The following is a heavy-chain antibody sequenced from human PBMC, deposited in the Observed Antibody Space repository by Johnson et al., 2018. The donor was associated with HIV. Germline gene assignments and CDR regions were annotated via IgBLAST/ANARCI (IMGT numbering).Heavy chain of an antibody. V-gene: IGHV3-30*18. CDR2: VSYDGSKK. CDR1: GFTFSSYG. D-gene: IGHD1-14*01. CDR3: AKIRTSGTGDAFDI. J-gene: IGHJ3*02. Sequence: QVQLVESGGGVVQPGRSLRLSCVASGFTFSSYGMHWVRQAPGKGLEWVAIVSYDGSKKYYPDSVKGRFTISRDNSKNTLYLHMDSLRAEDTAVYYCAKIRTSGTGDAFDIWGQGTMVTVSS.